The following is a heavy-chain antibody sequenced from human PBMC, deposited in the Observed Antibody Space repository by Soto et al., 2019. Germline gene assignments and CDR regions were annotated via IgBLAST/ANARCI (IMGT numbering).Heavy chain of an antibody. D-gene: IGHD2-8*01. J-gene: IGHJ6*02. V-gene: IGHV1-3*01. Sequence: QVQLVQSGAEVKKPGASAKVSCKASGYIFPDYAIHWVRQAPGQRLEWMGWINAANGITKYSQKFQGRVTFTRDTSSNTAYMEVSRRTSADTALYIRTSAPSMLYSASRDYFYRYGLDVWGQGTTVTVSS. CDR2: INAANGIT. CDR3: TSAPSMLYSASRDYFYRYGLDV. CDR1: GYIFPDYA.